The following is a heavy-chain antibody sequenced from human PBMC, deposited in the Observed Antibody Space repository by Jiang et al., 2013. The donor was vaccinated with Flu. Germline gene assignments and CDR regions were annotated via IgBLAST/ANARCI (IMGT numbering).Heavy chain of an antibody. J-gene: IGHJ4*02. CDR1: GFSLSTTGMR. CDR3: ARTTLTGYYFFFDY. CDR2: IDWDDDK. Sequence: KPTQTLTLTCTFSGFSLSTTGMRASWIRQPPGKALEWLARIDWDDDKFYSTSLKTRLTISKDTSKNQVVLTMTNMDPVDTATYYCARTTLTGYYFFFDYWGQGALVTVSS. V-gene: IGHV2-70*04. D-gene: IGHD3-9*01.